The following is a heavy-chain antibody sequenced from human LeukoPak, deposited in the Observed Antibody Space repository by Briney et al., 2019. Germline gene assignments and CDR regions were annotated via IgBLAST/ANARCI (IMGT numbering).Heavy chain of an antibody. D-gene: IGHD3-10*01. V-gene: IGHV5-51*01. CDR2: VKPDDSDT. J-gene: IGHJ4*02. Sequence: GESLRISCKGSGYSFTSHWIGWVRQMPGKGLEWMGIVKPDDSDTIYSPSFQGQVTISADESITTAYLQWSSLKASDTAMYYCARLRWPRGGRSSFDYWGQGALVTVSS. CDR1: GYSFTSHW. CDR3: ARLRWPRGGRSSFDY.